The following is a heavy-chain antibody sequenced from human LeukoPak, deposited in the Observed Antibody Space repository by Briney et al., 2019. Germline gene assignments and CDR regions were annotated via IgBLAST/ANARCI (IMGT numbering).Heavy chain of an antibody. Sequence: GGSLRLSCAASGFTFSSYALSWVRQAPGKGLEWVSAISGSGGSTYYADSVKGRFTISRDNSTTTLYLQMNSLRAEGTAVYYCAKTIIGALEAFDIWGQGTMVTVSS. CDR3: AKTIIGALEAFDI. D-gene: IGHD5-12*01. V-gene: IGHV3-23*01. J-gene: IGHJ3*02. CDR2: ISGSGGST. CDR1: GFTFSSYA.